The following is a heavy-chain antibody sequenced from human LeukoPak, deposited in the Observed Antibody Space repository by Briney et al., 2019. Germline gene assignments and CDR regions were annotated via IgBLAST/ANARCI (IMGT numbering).Heavy chain of an antibody. D-gene: IGHD3-22*01. J-gene: IGHJ4*02. V-gene: IGHV3-48*04. Sequence: GGSLRLSCAASGFTFSDYIINWVRQAPGKGLEWISCISSSGGTIYYADSVKGRFTISRDNTDNSLFLQMSSLRVEDTAVYYCVKDPKYYYDSSGFRERFDHWGQGTLVTVSS. CDR2: ISSSGGTI. CDR1: GFTFSDYI. CDR3: VKDPKYYYDSSGFRERFDH.